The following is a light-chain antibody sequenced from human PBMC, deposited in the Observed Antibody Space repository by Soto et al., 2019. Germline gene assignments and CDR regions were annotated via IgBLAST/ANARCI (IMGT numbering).Light chain of an antibody. V-gene: IGKV1-9*01. J-gene: IGKJ4*01. CDR2: SAS. CDR3: QQLNGYQLA. CDR1: QGMSTY. Sequence: DIQLTQSPSFLSASVADTVTITCRASQGMSTYLAWYQQKPGKVPKLLIRSASTLQSGVPPRFSGGGSGTEFTLTISTLQPDDSGNYYCQQLNGYQLAFGGGTNVEIK.